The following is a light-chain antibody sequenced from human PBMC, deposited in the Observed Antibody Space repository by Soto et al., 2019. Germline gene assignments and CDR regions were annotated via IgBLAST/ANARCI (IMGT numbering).Light chain of an antibody. Sequence: QSALTQPASVSGSPGQAITISCTGTSTDIGGYNYVPWYQHHPGKAPKLMIYDVSNRPSGVSSRFSGSKSGNTASLTISGLQADDEADYYCSSYTSSSPPVFGGGTKLTVL. CDR2: DVS. J-gene: IGLJ3*02. V-gene: IGLV2-14*03. CDR3: SSYTSSSPPV. CDR1: STDIGGYNY.